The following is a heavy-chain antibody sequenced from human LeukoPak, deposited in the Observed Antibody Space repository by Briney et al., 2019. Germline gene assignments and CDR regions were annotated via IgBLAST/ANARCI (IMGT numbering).Heavy chain of an antibody. CDR3: ARALRDAFDI. Sequence: GGSLRLSCAASGFIFGDYYMGWVRQAPGKGLEWVSYISSSGTTMLYPDSVKGRFTISRDNAQNSLYLQLNSLRAGDTAVYYCARALRDAFDIWGQGTMVTVSS. CDR1: GFIFGDYY. J-gene: IGHJ3*02. V-gene: IGHV3-11*01. CDR2: ISSSGTTM.